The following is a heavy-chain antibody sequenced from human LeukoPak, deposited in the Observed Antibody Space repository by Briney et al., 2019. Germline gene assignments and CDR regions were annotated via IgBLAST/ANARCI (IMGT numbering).Heavy chain of an antibody. Sequence: ASVKVSCKASGYTFTSYGITWVRQAPGQGLEWVGWISAYNGNTNYEQKLQGRVTMTRDTSTSTVYMELRSLRSDDTAVYYCARGIASASPPLGTFEIWGQGTMVTVSS. CDR2: ISAYNGNT. V-gene: IGHV1-18*04. CDR3: ARGIASASPPLGTFEI. J-gene: IGHJ3*02. D-gene: IGHD2-21*01. CDR1: GYTFTSYG.